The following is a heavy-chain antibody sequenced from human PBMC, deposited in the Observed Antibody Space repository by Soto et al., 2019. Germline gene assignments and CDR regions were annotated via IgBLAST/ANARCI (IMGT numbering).Heavy chain of an antibody. CDR2: IIPIFGTP. CDR1: GDTFSNYP. Sequence: QVHLVQSGAEVKKPGSSVKVSCKVSGDTFSNYPISWVRQAPGQGLEWMGVIIPIFGTPNYTERFQGFVTITADEPTSTAYMEMTSLSSQDTAVYYCASGAIGPADYWGQGTLVTVSS. CDR3: ASGAIGPADY. V-gene: IGHV1-69*12. D-gene: IGHD3-10*01. J-gene: IGHJ4*02.